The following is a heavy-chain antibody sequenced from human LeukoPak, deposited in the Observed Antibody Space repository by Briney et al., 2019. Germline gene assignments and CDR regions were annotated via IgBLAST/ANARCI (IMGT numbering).Heavy chain of an antibody. CDR3: ASFASGPRYSSGWLIYYYYYYGMDV. D-gene: IGHD6-19*01. J-gene: IGHJ6*02. Sequence: ASVKVSCKASGYTFTGYYMHWVRQAPGQGLEWMGWINPNSGGTNYAQKFQGRVTMTRATSISTAYMELSRLRSDDTAVYYCASFASGPRYSSGWLIYYYYYYGMDVWGQGTTVTVSS. V-gene: IGHV1-2*02. CDR1: GYTFTGYY. CDR2: INPNSGGT.